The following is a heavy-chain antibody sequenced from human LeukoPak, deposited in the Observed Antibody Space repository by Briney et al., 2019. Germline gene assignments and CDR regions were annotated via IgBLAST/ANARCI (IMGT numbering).Heavy chain of an antibody. J-gene: IGHJ6*02. V-gene: IGHV3-30*04. CDR2: ISYDGSNK. Sequence: GGSLRLSCAASGFTFSSYAMHWVRQAPGKGLEWVAVISYDGSNKYYADSVKGRFTISRDNSKNTLYPQMNSLRAEDTAVYYCARPQGYCSGGSCYSPYYYYYGMDIWGQGTTVTVSS. CDR1: GFTFSSYA. D-gene: IGHD2-15*01. CDR3: ARPQGYCSGGSCYSPYYYYYGMDI.